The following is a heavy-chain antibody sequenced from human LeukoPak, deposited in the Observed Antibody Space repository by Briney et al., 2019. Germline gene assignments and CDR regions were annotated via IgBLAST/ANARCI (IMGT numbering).Heavy chain of an antibody. CDR2: ISSSSSYI. V-gene: IGHV3-21*01. CDR3: ARVSGDTDYGGNSLDY. J-gene: IGHJ4*02. D-gene: IGHD4-23*01. Sequence: GGSLRLSCAASEFTFSTYSMNWVRQAPGKGLEGVSSISSSSSYIYYADSVKGRFTISRDNAKNSLYVQMNSLRAEDTAVYYCARVSGDTDYGGNSLDYWGQGTLVTVSS. CDR1: EFTFSTYS.